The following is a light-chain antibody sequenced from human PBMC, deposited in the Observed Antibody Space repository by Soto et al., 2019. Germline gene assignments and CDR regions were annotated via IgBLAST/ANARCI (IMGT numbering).Light chain of an antibody. Sequence: DIQMTQSPSTLSASVGDRVTVTCRASRSISTWLAWYQQKPGNAPKLLLHHASIWESVDPSRFSGSGSGTEFTLALSILQPADFATYYCQQYHFFWPFGQGAKVEIK. CDR3: QQYHFFWP. CDR1: RSISTW. J-gene: IGKJ1*01. V-gene: IGKV1-5*01. CDR2: HAS.